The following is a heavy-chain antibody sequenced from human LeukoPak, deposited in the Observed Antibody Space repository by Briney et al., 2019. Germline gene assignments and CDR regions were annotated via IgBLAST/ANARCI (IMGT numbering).Heavy chain of an antibody. CDR3: ARGRSGYYYYYMDV. D-gene: IGHD2-15*01. J-gene: IGHJ6*03. Sequence: ASVKVSCKASGYTFTSYDINWVRQATGQGPEWMGWMNPNSGNTGYAQKFQGRVTMTRNTSISTAYMELSSLRSEDTAVYHCARGRSGYYYYYMDVWGKGTTVTVSS. CDR2: MNPNSGNT. CDR1: GYTFTSYD. V-gene: IGHV1-8*01.